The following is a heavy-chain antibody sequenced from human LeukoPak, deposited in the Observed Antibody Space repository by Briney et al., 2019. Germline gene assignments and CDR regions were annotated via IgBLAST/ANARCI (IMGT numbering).Heavy chain of an antibody. CDR1: GFTSRNYW. CDR2: INSDGSSR. Sequence: PGGSLRLSCAASGFTSRNYWMHWVRQAPGKGLVWVSRINSDGSSRNYADSVKGRFTISRDNAKNTLYLQMNSLRAEDTAVYYCASASSHGIAAGGDYWGQGTLVTVSS. V-gene: IGHV3-74*01. D-gene: IGHD6-13*01. CDR3: ASASSHGIAAGGDY. J-gene: IGHJ4*02.